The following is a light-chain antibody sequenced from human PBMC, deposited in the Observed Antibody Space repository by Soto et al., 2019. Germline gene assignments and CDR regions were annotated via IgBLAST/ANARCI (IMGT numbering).Light chain of an antibody. CDR2: EVS. CDR1: SSDVGDYDS. J-gene: IGLJ3*02. CDR3: TSYTTTSTPGV. V-gene: IGLV2-14*01. Sequence: QSALTQPASVSGSPGQSITISCTGTSSDVGDYDSVSWYQHHPGKAPKLMIYEVSNRPSGVSNRFSGSKSGNTASLTISGLQAEDDADYYCTSYTTTSTPGVFGGGTKLTVL.